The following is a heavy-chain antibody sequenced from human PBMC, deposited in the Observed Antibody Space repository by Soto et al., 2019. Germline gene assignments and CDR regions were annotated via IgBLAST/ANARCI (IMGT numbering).Heavy chain of an antibody. J-gene: IGHJ4*02. Sequence: TSETLSLTCTVSGGSISSYYWSWIRQPPGKGLEWIGYIYYSGSTNYNPSLKSRVTISVDTSKNQFSLKLSSVTAADTAVYYCARGGGYFDWLSLYYFDYWGQGTLVTVSS. CDR3: ARGGGYFDWLSLYYFDY. V-gene: IGHV4-59*01. D-gene: IGHD3-9*01. CDR2: IYYSGST. CDR1: GGSISSYY.